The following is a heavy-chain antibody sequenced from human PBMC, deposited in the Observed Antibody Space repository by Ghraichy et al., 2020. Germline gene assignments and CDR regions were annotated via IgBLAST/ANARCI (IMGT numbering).Heavy chain of an antibody. J-gene: IGHJ4*02. Sequence: ASVKVSCKASGYTFTDYNMHWVRQAPGQGLEWMGWINPKSGGTIYAQTFQGRVTLTRDTSISTAYMELSRLTSDDTAVYFCVRIRGSGEQWLVFDYWGQGSLVTVSS. CDR2: INPKSGGT. V-gene: IGHV1-2*02. D-gene: IGHD6-19*01. CDR3: VRIRGSGEQWLVFDY. CDR1: GYTFTDYN.